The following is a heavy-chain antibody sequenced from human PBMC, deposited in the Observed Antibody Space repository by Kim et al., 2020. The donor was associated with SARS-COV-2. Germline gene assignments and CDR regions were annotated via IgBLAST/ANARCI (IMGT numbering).Heavy chain of an antibody. Sequence: SVKVSCKASGGTFSSYAISWVRQAPGQGLEWMGGIIPIFGTANYAQKFQGRVTITADESTSTAYMELSSLRSEDTAVYYCARAPRGGPAPSSGDAFDIWGQGTMVTVSS. CDR3: ARAPRGGPAPSSGDAFDI. CDR1: GGTFSSYA. J-gene: IGHJ3*02. CDR2: IIPIFGTA. D-gene: IGHD3-22*01. V-gene: IGHV1-69*13.